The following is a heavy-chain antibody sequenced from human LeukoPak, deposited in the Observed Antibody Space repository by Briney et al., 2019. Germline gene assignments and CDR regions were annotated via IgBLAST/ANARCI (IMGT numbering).Heavy chain of an antibody. CDR1: GFTFSTYA. CDR3: AKNAPHCRSAACYIE. Sequence: GGSLRLSCAASGFTFSTYAMHWVRQAPGKGLEWVAVMSYDGSNKYYGDSVKGRFTISRDNSKNTLYLQMSSLRAEDTAVYYCAKNAPHCRSAACYIEWGQGTLVTVSS. J-gene: IGHJ4*02. V-gene: IGHV3-30-3*02. CDR2: MSYDGSNK. D-gene: IGHD2-2*02.